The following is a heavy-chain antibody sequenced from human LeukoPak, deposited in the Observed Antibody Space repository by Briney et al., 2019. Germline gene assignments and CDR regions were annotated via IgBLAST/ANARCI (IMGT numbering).Heavy chain of an antibody. J-gene: IGHJ4*02. CDR2: FDREDAET. Sequence: GASVKISCTVSGYTLTELSMHWVRQAPGKGLEWMGGFDREDAETIHAQKFQGRVTLTEDTSTDTAYMELSSLTSDDTAVYYCATSSGYSSNWSPDFDYWGQGTLVTVSS. D-gene: IGHD6-13*01. CDR3: ATSSGYSSNWSPDFDY. CDR1: GYTLTELS. V-gene: IGHV1-24*01.